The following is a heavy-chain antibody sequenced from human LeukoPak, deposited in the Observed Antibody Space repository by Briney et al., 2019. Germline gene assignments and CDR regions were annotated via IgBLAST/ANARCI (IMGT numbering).Heavy chain of an antibody. CDR3: ARRVRVSYYYYYMDV. CDR1: GFTFSSYW. D-gene: IGHD6-13*01. CDR2: INSDGSST. V-gene: IGHV3-74*01. Sequence: GGSLRLSCAASGFTFSSYWMHWVRQAPGKGLVWVSRINSDGSSTSYADSVKGRFTISRDNAKNTLYLQMNSLRAEDTAVYYCARRVRVSYYYYYMDVWGKETTVTISS. J-gene: IGHJ6*03.